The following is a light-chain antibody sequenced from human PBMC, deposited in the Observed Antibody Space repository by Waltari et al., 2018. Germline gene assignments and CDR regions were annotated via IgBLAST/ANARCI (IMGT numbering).Light chain of an antibody. Sequence: DIQMTQSPSSLSASVGDRVTITCRTSQRVNDFLNWYQQKPWRAPKVLIHLTSKLQNGVPSRFSARGSGTEFTLTITNLQPEDFATYFCQQSYDAPFTFGQGTELAI. J-gene: IGKJ2*01. CDR3: QQSYDAPFT. CDR1: QRVNDF. V-gene: IGKV1-39*01. CDR2: LTS.